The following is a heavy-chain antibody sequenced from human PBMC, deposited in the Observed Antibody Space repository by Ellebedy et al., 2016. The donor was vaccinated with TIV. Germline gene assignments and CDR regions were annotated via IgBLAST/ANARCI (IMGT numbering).Heavy chain of an antibody. CDR2: INWNGGST. J-gene: IGHJ4*02. CDR3: ARAPPGAGSDY. D-gene: IGHD6-19*01. Sequence: GGSLRLSXAVSGFTFSSYSMNWVRQAPGKGLEWVSGINWNGGSTGYADSVKGRFTISRDNAKNSLYLQMNSLRAEDTALYYCARAPPGAGSDYWGQGTLVTVSS. V-gene: IGHV3-20*03. CDR1: GFTFSSYS.